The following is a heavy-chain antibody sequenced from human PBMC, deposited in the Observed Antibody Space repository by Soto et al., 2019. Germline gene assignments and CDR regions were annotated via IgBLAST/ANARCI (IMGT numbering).Heavy chain of an antibody. V-gene: IGHV3-74*01. CDR2: INGDESTT. CDR1: GFTFSTYW. J-gene: IGHJ6*02. CDR3: ARGVPRVYGMDV. Sequence: GGSLRLSCAASGFTFSTYWMHWVRQAPGEGLVWVSRINGDESTTDYADSVEGRFTISRDNAKNTLYLQMSSLRAEDTAVYYCARGVPRVYGMDVWGQGTTVTVSS. D-gene: IGHD6-13*01.